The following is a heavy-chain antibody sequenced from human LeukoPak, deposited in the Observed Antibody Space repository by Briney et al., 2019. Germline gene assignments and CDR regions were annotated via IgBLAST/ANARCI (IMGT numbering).Heavy chain of an antibody. J-gene: IGHJ4*02. CDR2: IYSSGST. CDR3: VRDISGYYFDY. Sequence: GGSLRLSCAASRFTVSSNYMSWVRQAPGKGLEWVSIIYSSGSTFYADSVKGRFTISRDNSKNTLYLQMNSLRAEDTALYYCVRDISGYYFDYWGQGTLVTVSS. D-gene: IGHD3-22*01. V-gene: IGHV3-53*01. CDR1: RFTVSSNY.